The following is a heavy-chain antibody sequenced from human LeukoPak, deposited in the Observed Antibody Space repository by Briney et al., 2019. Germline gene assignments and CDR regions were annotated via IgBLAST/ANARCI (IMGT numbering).Heavy chain of an antibody. J-gene: IGHJ5*02. CDR1: GYTFTGYY. V-gene: IGHV1-2*02. CDR3: ARDRRYCSSTSCYALLQKVFDP. Sequence: ASVKVSCKASGYTFTGYYMHWVRQAPGQGLEWMGWINPNSGGTNYAQKFQGRVTVTRDTSISTAYMELSRLRSDDTAVYYCARDRRYCSSTSCYALLQKVFDPWGQGTLVTVSS. CDR2: INPNSGGT. D-gene: IGHD2-2*01.